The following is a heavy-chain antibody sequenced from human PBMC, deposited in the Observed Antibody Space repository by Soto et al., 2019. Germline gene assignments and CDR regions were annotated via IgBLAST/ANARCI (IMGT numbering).Heavy chain of an antibody. CDR1: GGSISSYY. V-gene: IGHV4-59*01. J-gene: IGHJ4*02. CDR2: IHSSGST. CDR3: AREGRIAVAGIIDY. D-gene: IGHD6-19*01. Sequence: SETLSLTCTVSGGSISSYYWTWIRQPPGKGLEWIGYIHSSGSTDYNPSLKSRVTMSVDTSKNQFSLQLRSVTAADTAVYYCAREGRIAVAGIIDYWGQGTLVTVSS.